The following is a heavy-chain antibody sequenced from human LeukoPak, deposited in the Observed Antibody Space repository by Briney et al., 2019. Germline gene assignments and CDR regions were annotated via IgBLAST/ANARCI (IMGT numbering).Heavy chain of an antibody. Sequence: ASVKVSCKASGGTFSIHAISCGREAPGQGLECMGRIIPILGIANYAQKFRGRVTITADTSTSTAYMELRRLRSEDTAVYYCAREPSAAREREEIRDYYYGIHVWGQGTTVTVSS. CDR1: GGTFSIHA. J-gene: IGHJ6*02. D-gene: IGHD1-1*01. CDR2: IIPILGIA. CDR3: AREPSAAREREEIRDYYYGIHV. V-gene: IGHV1-69*04.